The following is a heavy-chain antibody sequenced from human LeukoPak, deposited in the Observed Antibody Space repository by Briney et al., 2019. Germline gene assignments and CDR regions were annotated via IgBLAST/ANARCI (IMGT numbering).Heavy chain of an antibody. CDR3: AKDSRESSGHFPYYYYYHYGLDV. CDR1: GFTFRYYG. CDR2: ISYDGSNE. J-gene: IGHJ6*02. D-gene: IGHD3-22*01. V-gene: IGHV3-30*18. Sequence: GGSLRLSCAASGFTFRYYGMHWVRQAPGKGLEWVVVISYDGSNEYYADSVKGRFTISRDNSNNTLYLQMNSLRAEDTAVYYCAKDSRESSGHFPYYYYYHYGLDVWGQGTTVTVS.